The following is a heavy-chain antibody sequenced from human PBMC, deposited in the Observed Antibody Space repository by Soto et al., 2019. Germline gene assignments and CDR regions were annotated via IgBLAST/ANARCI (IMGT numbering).Heavy chain of an antibody. CDR1: GFSLSTHGMC. D-gene: IGHD3-9*01. Sequence: SGPRLVNPTQTLTLTCTFSGFSLSTHGMCVSWIRQPPGKALEWLALIDWDDDKYYNTSLKTRLTISKDTSKNQVVLTMATMDLVDTGTYYCARIRGTRVSYSDILTYGMDVCGKGSTVTVGS. J-gene: IGHJ6*04. V-gene: IGHV2-70*01. CDR2: IDWDDDK. CDR3: ARIRGTRVSYSDILTYGMDV.